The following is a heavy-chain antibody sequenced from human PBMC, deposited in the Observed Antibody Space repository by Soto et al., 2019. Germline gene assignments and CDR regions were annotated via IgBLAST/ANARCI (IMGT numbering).Heavy chain of an antibody. D-gene: IGHD6-19*01. V-gene: IGHV1-3*01. J-gene: IGHJ6*02. CDR1: GYTFTSYA. CDR2: INAGNGNT. Sequence: ASVKVSCKASGYTFTSYAMHWVRQAPGQRLEWMGWINAGNGNTKYSQKFQGRVTSTRDTSASTAYMELSSLRSEDAAVYYCARAYSSGRSARYYYYYGMDVWGQGTTVTVSS. CDR3: ARAYSSGRSARYYYYYGMDV.